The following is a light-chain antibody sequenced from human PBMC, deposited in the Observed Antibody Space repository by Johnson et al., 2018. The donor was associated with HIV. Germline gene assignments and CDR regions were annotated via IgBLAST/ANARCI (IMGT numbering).Light chain of an antibody. V-gene: IGLV1-51*02. CDR3: GTWDSSLSAGRV. CDR2: ENN. Sequence: QSVLTQPPSVSAAPGQKVTISCSGSSSNIGNNYVSWYQQLPGTAPKLLIYENNKRPSGIPDRFSGSKSGTSATLGITGLQTGDEADNYCGTWDSSLSAGRVCGTGTKVTVL. CDR1: SSNIGNNY. J-gene: IGLJ1*01.